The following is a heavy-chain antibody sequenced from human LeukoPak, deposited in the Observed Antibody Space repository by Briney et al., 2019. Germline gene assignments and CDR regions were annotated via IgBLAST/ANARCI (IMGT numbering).Heavy chain of an antibody. CDR3: AKYSWAARPWRFDY. V-gene: IGHV3-21*04. D-gene: IGHD6-6*01. Sequence: GGSLRLSCAASGFTFGTYSMNWVRQAPGKGLEWISSISSSSSHMYYADSVRGRFTISRDNSKNTLYLQMNSLRAEDTAVYYCAKYSWAARPWRFDYWGQGTLVTVSS. CDR2: ISSSSSHM. CDR1: GFTFGTYS. J-gene: IGHJ4*02.